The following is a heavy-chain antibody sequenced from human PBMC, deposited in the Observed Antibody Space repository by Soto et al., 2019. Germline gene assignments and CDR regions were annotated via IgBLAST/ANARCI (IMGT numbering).Heavy chain of an antibody. J-gene: IGHJ4*02. Sequence: QLQLQESGPGLVKPSETLSLTCTVSGDSISISRYYWGWVRPPPGKGLEWIGSIHYSGSTHYNPSLQSRVTISGDASEKQFSLKLGSVTAADTAMYYCASTKDETLYFDYWGQGNLVTVSS. CDR1: GDSISISRYY. CDR2: IHYSGST. D-gene: IGHD2-15*01. V-gene: IGHV4-39*01. CDR3: ASTKDETLYFDY.